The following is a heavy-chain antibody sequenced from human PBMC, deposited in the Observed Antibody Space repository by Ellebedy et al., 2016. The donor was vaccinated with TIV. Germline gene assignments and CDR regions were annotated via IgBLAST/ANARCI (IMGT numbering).Heavy chain of an antibody. J-gene: IGHJ6*02. CDR3: STNRRNGSRWEYYHGMDV. CDR1: GFTFSHAW. D-gene: IGHD3-10*01. V-gene: IGHV3-15*01. Sequence: PGESLRLSCAASGFTFSHAWMSWVRQAPGKGLEWVGRTNSKTDGGKRDYAAPVKGRFTISRDDSKNTLYLQMNSLKTEDTAVYYCSTNRRNGSRWEYYHGMDVWGQGTTVTVSS. CDR2: TNSKTDGGKR.